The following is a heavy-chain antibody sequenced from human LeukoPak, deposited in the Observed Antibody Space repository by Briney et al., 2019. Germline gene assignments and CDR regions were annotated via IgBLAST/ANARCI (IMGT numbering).Heavy chain of an antibody. D-gene: IGHD3-16*02. Sequence: SVKVSCKASGGSFSSYAISWVRQTPGQGLEWMGGIIPIFGTANYAQKFQGRVTITAAESTSTAYMELSSLRSEDTAVYYCAREVRYPDAFDIWGQGTMVTVSS. CDR2: IIPIFGTA. CDR1: GGSFSSYA. V-gene: IGHV1-69*01. CDR3: AREVRYPDAFDI. J-gene: IGHJ3*02.